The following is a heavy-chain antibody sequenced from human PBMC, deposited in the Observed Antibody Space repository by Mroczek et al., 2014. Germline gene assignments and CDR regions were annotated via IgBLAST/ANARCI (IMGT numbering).Heavy chain of an antibody. J-gene: IGHJ6*02. CDR3: AKSGGMVRGVIITSSYYYGMDV. CDR1: GFTFDDYA. Sequence: QLVETGGGLVQPGRSLRLSCAASGFTFDDYAMHWVRQAPGKGLEWVSGISWNSGSIGYADSVKGRFTISRDNAKNSLYLQMNSLRAEDTALYYCAKSGGMVRGVIITSSYYYGMDVWGQGTTVTVSS. CDR2: ISWNSGSI. V-gene: IGHV3-9*01. D-gene: IGHD3-10*01.